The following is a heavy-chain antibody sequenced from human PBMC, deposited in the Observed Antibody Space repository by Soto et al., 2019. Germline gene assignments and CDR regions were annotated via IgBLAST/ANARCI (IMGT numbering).Heavy chain of an antibody. J-gene: IGHJ1*01. Sequence: QVQLQESGPGLVKPSETLSLICSVSDDSLSSTSYYWSWIRQPPGKGLGWIGLVHFSGSIHYNASLTSRARIAVDTARKQIALRMTSLTAADTAVYFCGRGGDAHKMGRHWGQGTLVTVSS. CDR2: VHFSGSI. CDR1: DDSLSSTSYY. CDR3: GRGGDAHKMGRH. V-gene: IGHV4-61*01. D-gene: IGHD2-2*01.